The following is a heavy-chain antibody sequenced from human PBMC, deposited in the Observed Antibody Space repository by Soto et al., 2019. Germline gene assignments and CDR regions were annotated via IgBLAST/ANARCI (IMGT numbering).Heavy chain of an antibody. CDR3: TTGAEDIVVVVAATKFTYYFDY. CDR2: IKSKTDGGTT. J-gene: IGHJ4*02. D-gene: IGHD2-15*01. Sequence: GGSLRLSCAASGFTFSNAWMNWVRQAPGKGLEWVGRIKSKTDGGTTDYAAPVKGRFTISRDDSKNTLYLQMNSLKTEDTAVYYCTTGAEDIVVVVAATKFTYYFDYWGQGTLVTVSS. V-gene: IGHV3-15*07. CDR1: GFTFSNAW.